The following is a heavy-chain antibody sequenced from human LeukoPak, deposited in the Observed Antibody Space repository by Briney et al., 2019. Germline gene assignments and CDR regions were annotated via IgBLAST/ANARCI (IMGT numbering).Heavy chain of an antibody. CDR2: IPHDGTNE. V-gene: IGHV3-30*04. D-gene: IGHD4-23*01. CDR1: GFIFRDYA. J-gene: IGHJ4*02. CDR3: ARDFGGLRWNYYFDY. Sequence: GGSLRLSCVASGFIFRDYAMHWVRQAPGKGLEWMAIIPHDGTNEYHADSVKGRFTISRDNSKNTLYLQMNSLIPEDTAVYLCARDFGGLRWNYYFDYWGQGTLVTVSS.